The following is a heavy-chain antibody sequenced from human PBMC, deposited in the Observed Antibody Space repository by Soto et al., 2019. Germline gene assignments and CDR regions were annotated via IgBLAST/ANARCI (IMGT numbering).Heavy chain of an antibody. J-gene: IGHJ4*02. D-gene: IGHD5-12*01. CDR1: GYTFTDYY. Sequence: ASVKVSCKASGYTFTDYYLNWVRQAPGQGLEWMGWINPDNGVPNYAQKFQRRVTLSRDMSINTAYMELSRLTSDDTDMYYCERHDYIPSTITYYFDYWGQGTLVTVSS. CDR2: INPDNGVP. CDR3: ERHDYIPSTITYYFDY. V-gene: IGHV1-2*02.